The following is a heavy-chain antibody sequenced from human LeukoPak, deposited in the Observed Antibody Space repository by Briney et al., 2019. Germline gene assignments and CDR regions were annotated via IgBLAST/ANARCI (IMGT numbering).Heavy chain of an antibody. V-gene: IGHV3-64D*06. CDR2: ISSNGGST. CDR3: VKAFDILTGSHFDY. CDR1: GFTFSSYA. J-gene: IGHJ4*02. D-gene: IGHD3-9*01. Sequence: GGSLRLSCSASGFTFSSYAMHWVRQAPGKGLEYVSAISSNGGSTYYADSVKGRFTISRDNSKNTLCLQMSSLRAEDTAVYYCVKAFDILTGSHFDYWGQGTLVTVSS.